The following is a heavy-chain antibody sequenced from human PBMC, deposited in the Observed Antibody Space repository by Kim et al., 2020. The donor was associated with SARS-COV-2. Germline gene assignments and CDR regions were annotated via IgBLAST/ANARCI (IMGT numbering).Heavy chain of an antibody. CDR3: ARVLRHSRSSSWDYYYYGMDV. V-gene: IGHV4-31*03. CDR2: IYYSGST. CDR1: GGSISSGGYY. J-gene: IGHJ6*02. D-gene: IGHD3-16*01. Sequence: SETLSLTCTVSGGSISSGGYYWSWIRQHPGKGLEWIGYIYYSGSTYYNPSLKSRVTISVDTSKNQFSLKLSSVTAADTAVYYCARVLRHSRSSSWDYYYYGMDVWGQGTTVTVSS.